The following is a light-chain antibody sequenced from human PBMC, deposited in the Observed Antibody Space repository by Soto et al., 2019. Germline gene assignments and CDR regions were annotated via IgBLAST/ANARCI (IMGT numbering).Light chain of an antibody. CDR3: AVWDDSRVV. V-gene: IGLV1-44*01. CDR1: SSNIGSNT. Sequence: QSVLTQPPSASGTPGQRVTISCSGSSSNIGSNTVNWYQQLPRTAPKLPIYTNNQRPSGVPDRFSGSKSGTSASLAISGLQSEDEADYYCAVWDDSRVVFGGGTKLTVL. J-gene: IGLJ2*01. CDR2: TNN.